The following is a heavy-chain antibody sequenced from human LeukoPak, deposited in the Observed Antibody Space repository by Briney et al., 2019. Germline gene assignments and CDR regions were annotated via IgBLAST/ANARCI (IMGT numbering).Heavy chain of an antibody. CDR3: AKSLGSTYYDFWSGYYPYYFDY. V-gene: IGHV3-23*01. Sequence: GGSLRLSCAASGFTLSSYAMSWVRQAPGKGLEWVSAISGSGGSTYYADSVKGRFTISRDNSKNTLYLQMNSLRAEDTAVYYCAKSLGSTYYDFWSGYYPYYFDYWGQGTLVTVSS. CDR1: GFTLSSYA. J-gene: IGHJ4*02. CDR2: ISGSGGST. D-gene: IGHD3-3*01.